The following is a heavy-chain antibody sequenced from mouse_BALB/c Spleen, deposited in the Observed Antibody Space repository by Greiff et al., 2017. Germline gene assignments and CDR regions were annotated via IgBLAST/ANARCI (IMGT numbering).Heavy chain of an antibody. CDR2: IWSGGST. CDR3: ARGKGAMDY. V-gene: IGHV2-2*02. J-gene: IGHJ4*01. CDR1: GFSLTSYG. Sequence: VKLMESGPGLVQPSQSLSITCTVSGFSLTSYGVHWVRQSPGKGLEWLGVIWSGGSTDYNAAFISRLSISKDNSKSQVFFKMNSLQANDTAIYYCARGKGAMDYWGQGTSVTVSS.